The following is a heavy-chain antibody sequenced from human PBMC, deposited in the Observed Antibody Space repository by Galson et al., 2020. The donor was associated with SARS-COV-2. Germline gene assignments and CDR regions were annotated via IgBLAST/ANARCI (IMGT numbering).Heavy chain of an antibody. CDR2: IVVRSGNT. D-gene: IGHD3-3*01. V-gene: IGHV1-58*01. CDR1: GFDFNTSA. J-gene: IGHJ5*02. Sequence: SVKVSCKTSGFDFNTSALQWVRQTRGQRLEWIGWIVVRSGNTKSAPQFHDRVSFARDVSSDTVYLELTSLKSEDTGIYYCAVDCSLGTSCPRVAGWWFDPREQGAPVTVSA. CDR3: AVDCSLGTSCPRVAGWWFDP.